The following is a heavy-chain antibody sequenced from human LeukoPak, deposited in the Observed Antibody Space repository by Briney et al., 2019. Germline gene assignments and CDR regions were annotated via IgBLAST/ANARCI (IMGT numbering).Heavy chain of an antibody. CDR1: GFTFSSYE. Sequence: GGSLRLSCAASGFTFSSYEMNWVRQAPGKGLEWVSYTSSSGSTIYYADSVKGRFTISRDNAKNSLYLQMNSLRAEDTAVYYCARDWLGYCSSTSCPESSAFDIWGQGTMVTVSS. CDR3: ARDWLGYCSSTSCPESSAFDI. V-gene: IGHV3-48*03. D-gene: IGHD2-2*01. CDR2: TSSSGSTI. J-gene: IGHJ3*02.